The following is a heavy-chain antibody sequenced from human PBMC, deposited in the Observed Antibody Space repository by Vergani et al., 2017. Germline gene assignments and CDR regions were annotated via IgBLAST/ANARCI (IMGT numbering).Heavy chain of an antibody. J-gene: IGHJ4*02. Sequence: VQLVESGGGLVKPGGSLRLSCAASGFTFSSYSMNWVRQAPGKGLEWVSAISGSGGSTYYADSVKGRFTISRDNSKNTLYLQMNSLKTEDTAVYYCTTDRRITMVRGVIEPINLFDYWGQGTLVTVSS. CDR3: TTDRRITMVRGVIEPINLFDY. D-gene: IGHD3-10*01. CDR2: ISGSGGST. CDR1: GFTFSSYS. V-gene: IGHV3-23*04.